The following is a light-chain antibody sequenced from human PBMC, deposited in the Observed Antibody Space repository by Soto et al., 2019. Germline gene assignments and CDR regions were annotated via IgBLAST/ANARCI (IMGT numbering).Light chain of an antibody. V-gene: IGKV3-15*01. CDR3: QQYYDYPPLI. CDR1: RNINRK. CDR2: GSS. Sequence: EIVMTQSPATLYVSPGERATLSCRASRNINRKLAWYQQKPGQAPRLLISGSSTRATGIPARFSGSGSGTEFTLTISSLQSEDFEVYYCQQYYDYPPLIFGGGTKVEIK. J-gene: IGKJ4*01.